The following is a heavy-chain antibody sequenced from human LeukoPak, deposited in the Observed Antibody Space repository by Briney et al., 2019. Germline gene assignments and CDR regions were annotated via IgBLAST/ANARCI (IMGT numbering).Heavy chain of an antibody. J-gene: IGHJ3*02. V-gene: IGHV4-59*01. CDR1: GGSISSYY. D-gene: IGHD3-9*01. CDR2: IYYSGST. CDR3: ARGGTSGYFVYDAFDI. Sequence: PSETLSLTCTVSGGSISSYYWSWIRQPPGKGLEWIGYIYYSGSTNYNPSLKSRVTISVATSKNQFSLKLSSVTAADTAVYYCARGGTSGYFVYDAFDIWGQGTMVTVSS.